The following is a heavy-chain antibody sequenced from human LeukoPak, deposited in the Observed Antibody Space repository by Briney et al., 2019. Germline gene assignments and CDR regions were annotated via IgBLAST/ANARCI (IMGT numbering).Heavy chain of an antibody. V-gene: IGHV3-53*01. J-gene: IGHJ6*04. CDR1: GFTVNTNY. CDR2: MHSVGTT. Sequence: QSGGSLRLSCAASGFTVNTNYMSWVRQAPGKGLEWASIMHSVGTTYYADSVKGRFTFSRDNSKNTLYLQMNNLRAEDTAVYYCARDGSSGRGYYYYYGMDVWGEGTTVTVSS. D-gene: IGHD1-26*01. CDR3: ARDGSSGRGYYYYYGMDV.